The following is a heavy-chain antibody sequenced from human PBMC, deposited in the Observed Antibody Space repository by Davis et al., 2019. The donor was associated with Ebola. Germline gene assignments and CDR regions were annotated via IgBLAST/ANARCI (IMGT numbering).Heavy chain of an antibody. J-gene: IGHJ5*02. Sequence: AASVKVSCKASGYTFTSYDINWVRQATGQGLEWMGWMNPNSGNTGYTQKFQGRVTITRDTSASTAYMELSSLRSEDTAVYYCARDLIPIFSVHKFDPWGQGTLVTVSS. V-gene: IGHV1-8*01. D-gene: IGHD3-9*01. CDR3: ARDLIPIFSVHKFDP. CDR2: MNPNSGNT. CDR1: GYTFTSYD.